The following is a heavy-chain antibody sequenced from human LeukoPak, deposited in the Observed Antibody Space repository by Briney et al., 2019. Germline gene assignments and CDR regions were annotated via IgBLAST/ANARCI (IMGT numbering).Heavy chain of an antibody. CDR2: ISDSGGRT. CDR3: AKDSYDTSI. D-gene: IGHD3-22*01. V-gene: IGHV3-23*01. CDR1: GFTFSSYG. J-gene: IGHJ4*02. Sequence: GGSLRLSCAASGFTFSSYGMSWVRQAPGKGLEWVSSISDSGGRTFYADSVKGRFTISRDNSKNTLYLQINSLRAEDTAVYYCAKDSYDTSIWGQGTLVTVSA.